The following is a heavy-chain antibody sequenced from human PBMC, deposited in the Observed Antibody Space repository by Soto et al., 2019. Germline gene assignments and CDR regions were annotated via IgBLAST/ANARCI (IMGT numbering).Heavy chain of an antibody. J-gene: IGHJ3*02. D-gene: IGHD3-9*01. Sequence: GGSLRLSCAASGFTFSSYAMSWVRQAPGKGLEWVSAISGSGGSTYYADSVKGRFTISRDNSKNTLYLQMNSLRAEDTAVYYCAKDRLPDWSPSGGAFDIWGRGTMVTVSS. V-gene: IGHV3-23*01. CDR1: GFTFSSYA. CDR3: AKDRLPDWSPSGGAFDI. CDR2: ISGSGGST.